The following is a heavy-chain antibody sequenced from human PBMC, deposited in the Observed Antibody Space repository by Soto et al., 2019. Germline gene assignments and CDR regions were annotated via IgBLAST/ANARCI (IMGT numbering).Heavy chain of an antibody. J-gene: IGHJ4*02. CDR2: ISTYNGNT. V-gene: IGHV1-18*01. CDR1: GYTFTSNG. Sequence: QVQLVQSGAEVKKPGTSVKVSCKASGYTFTSNGISWVRQAPGQGLEWMGWISTYNGNTNYAQKLQGRVTMTRDTPTSIAYMELRDRRSDDTAVYYCARDGYGDYGYWGQGSLVTVSS. D-gene: IGHD4-17*01. CDR3: ARDGYGDYGY.